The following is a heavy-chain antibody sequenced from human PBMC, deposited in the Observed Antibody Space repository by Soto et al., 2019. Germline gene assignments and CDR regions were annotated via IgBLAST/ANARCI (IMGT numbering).Heavy chain of an antibody. D-gene: IGHD2-2*01. Sequence: SQTPTLTRAISGDSSASNRAAWNWIKQSPSRGLEWLGRTYYRSKWYNDYAVSVKSRITINPDTSKNQFSLQLNSVTPEDTAVYYCAREGRGYCSSTSCPYYYYYYGMDVWGQGTTVTVSS. J-gene: IGHJ6*02. CDR1: GDSSASNRAA. CDR3: AREGRGYCSSTSCPYYYYYYGMDV. CDR2: TYYRSKWYN. V-gene: IGHV6-1*01.